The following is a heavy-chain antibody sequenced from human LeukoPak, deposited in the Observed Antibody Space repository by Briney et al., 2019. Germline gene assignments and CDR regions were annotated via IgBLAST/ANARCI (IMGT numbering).Heavy chain of an antibody. V-gene: IGHV4-4*02. J-gene: IGHJ4*02. CDR1: GDSISNFNW. D-gene: IGHD3-3*01. Sequence: SETLSLTCAVSGDSISNFNWWLWVRQPPGKGLEWIGEIYHSGSTNYNPSLKSRVTISVDTSKKQFSLKLSSVTAADTAVYYCARRYDFWSGYPPPLDYWGQGTLVTVSS. CDR2: IYHSGST. CDR3: ARRYDFWSGYPPPLDY.